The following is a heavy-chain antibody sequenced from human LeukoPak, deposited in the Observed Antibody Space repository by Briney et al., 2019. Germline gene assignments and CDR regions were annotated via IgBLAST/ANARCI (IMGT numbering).Heavy chain of an antibody. J-gene: IGHJ4*02. V-gene: IGHV4-59*01. D-gene: IGHD3-10*01. Sequence: SETLSLTCTVSGGSISSYYWSWIRQPPGKGLEWIGYIYYSGRTNYNPSLKSRVTISVDTSKNQFSLKLSSVTAADTAVYYCARWFGEPEGAFDYWGQGTLVTVSS. CDR2: IYYSGRT. CDR1: GGSISSYY. CDR3: ARWFGEPEGAFDY.